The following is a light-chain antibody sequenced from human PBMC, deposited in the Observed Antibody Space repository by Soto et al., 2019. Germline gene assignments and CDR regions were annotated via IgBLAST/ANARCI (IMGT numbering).Light chain of an antibody. CDR3: QQYYSTLCT. Sequence: IEMTQSPDSLAVSLCERATISCWSSQTLLYSSNNKNYLAWYQQKPGQPPKLLISWASTRESGVPDRFSGSGSGTDFTLTISSLQAEDVAVYYCQQYYSTLCTFGQGTKVEIK. J-gene: IGKJ2*02. V-gene: IGKV4-1*01. CDR1: QTLLYSSNNKNY. CDR2: WAS.